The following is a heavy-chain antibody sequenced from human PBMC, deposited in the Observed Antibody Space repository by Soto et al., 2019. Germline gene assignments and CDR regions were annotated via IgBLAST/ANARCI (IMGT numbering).Heavy chain of an antibody. D-gene: IGHD6-6*01. CDR2: IYYSGST. Sequence: PSETLSLTCTVSGGSVSSGSYYWSWIRQPPGKGLEWIGYIYYSGSTDYNPSLKSRVTISVDTSKNQFSLKLSSVTAADTAVYYCERGPAARHLDYWGQGTLVTVSS. CDR1: GGSVSSGSYY. J-gene: IGHJ4*02. V-gene: IGHV4-61*01. CDR3: ERGPAARHLDY.